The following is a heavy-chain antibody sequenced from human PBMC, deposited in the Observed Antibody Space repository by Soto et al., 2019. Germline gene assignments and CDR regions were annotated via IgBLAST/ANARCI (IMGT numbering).Heavy chain of an antibody. CDR2: IYYSGST. J-gene: IGHJ4*02. D-gene: IGHD2-15*01. V-gene: IGHV4-39*01. CDR3: ARRGYCSGGSCYSGFVIGF. CDR1: GGSISSSSYY. Sequence: ETLSLTCTVSGGSISSSSYYWGWIRQPPGKGLEWIGSIYYSGSTYYNPSLKSRVTISVDTSKNQFSLKLSSVTAADTAVYYCARRGYCSGGSCYSGFVIGFWGQGTLVTVSS.